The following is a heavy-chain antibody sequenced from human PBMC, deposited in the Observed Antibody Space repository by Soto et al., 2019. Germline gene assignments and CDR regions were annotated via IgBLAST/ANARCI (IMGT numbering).Heavy chain of an antibody. V-gene: IGHV4-31*03. Sequence: SETLSLTCSVSGGSISSGGYYWSWIRQHPGKGLEWIGYIYYSGSTYYNPSLKSRATISVDTSKNQFSLKLSSVTAADTAVYYCLGQYSYGYYYWGQGTLVTV. D-gene: IGHD5-18*01. CDR2: IYYSGST. CDR1: GGSISSGGYY. J-gene: IGHJ4*02. CDR3: LGQYSYGYYY.